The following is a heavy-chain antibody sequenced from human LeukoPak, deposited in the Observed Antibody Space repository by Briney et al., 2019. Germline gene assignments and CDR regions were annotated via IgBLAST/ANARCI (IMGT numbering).Heavy chain of an antibody. D-gene: IGHD6-19*01. CDR1: GYTFTSYG. J-gene: IGHJ4*02. CDR3: ARDRGRQWLRYFDY. V-gene: IGHV1-18*01. Sequence: GASVKVSCKASGYTFTSYGISWVRQAPGQGLEWMGWISAYNGNTNYAQKLQGRVTMTTDTSTSTAYMELRSLRFDDTAVYYCARDRGRQWLRYFDYWGQGTLVTVSS. CDR2: ISAYNGNT.